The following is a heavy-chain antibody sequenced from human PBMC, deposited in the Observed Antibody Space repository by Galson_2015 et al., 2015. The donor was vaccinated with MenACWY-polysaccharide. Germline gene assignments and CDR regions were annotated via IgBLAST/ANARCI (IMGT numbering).Heavy chain of an antibody. CDR3: ARYGNLGY. D-gene: IGHD1-14*01. J-gene: IGHJ4*02. CDR2: IKEDGSKV. CDR1: GFTFPSYA. V-gene: IGHV3-7*01. Sequence: SLRLSCAASGFTFPSYAMSWVRQAPGQGLEWVAKIKEDGSKVYYVDSVKGRFTISRDNAKNLLYLQMNSLRAEDTAVYYCARYGNLGYWGQGTQVTVSS.